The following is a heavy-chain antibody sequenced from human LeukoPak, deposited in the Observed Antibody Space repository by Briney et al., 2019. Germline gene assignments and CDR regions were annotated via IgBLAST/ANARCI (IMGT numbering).Heavy chain of an antibody. CDR3: ANLVAGTFWFDP. CDR2: ISGSGGST. J-gene: IGHJ5*02. Sequence: SGGSLRLSCAASGFNFSSYAMSWVRQAPGKGLEWVSAISGSGGSTYYADSVKGRFTISRDNSKNTLYLQMNSLRAEDTAVYYCANLVAGTFWFDPWGQGTLVTVSS. V-gene: IGHV3-23*01. CDR1: GFNFSSYA. D-gene: IGHD6-19*01.